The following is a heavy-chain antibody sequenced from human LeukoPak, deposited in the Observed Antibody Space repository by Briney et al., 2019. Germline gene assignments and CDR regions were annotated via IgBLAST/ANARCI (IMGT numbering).Heavy chain of an antibody. J-gene: IGHJ4*02. CDR1: GYSFTSYW. D-gene: IGHD3-22*01. CDR2: IYPGDSDT. Sequence: GESLKISCKGSGYSFTSYWIGWVRQMPGKGLEWMGIIYPGDSDTIYSPSFQGQVTISADKSISTAYLQWSSLKASDTAMYYCARHTYDSSGYYYLIDYWGQGTLVTVSS. V-gene: IGHV5-51*01. CDR3: ARHTYDSSGYYYLIDY.